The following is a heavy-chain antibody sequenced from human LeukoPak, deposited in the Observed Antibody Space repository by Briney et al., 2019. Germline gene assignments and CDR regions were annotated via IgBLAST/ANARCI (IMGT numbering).Heavy chain of an antibody. CDR3: ASRLYYYDSSGSENAFDI. Sequence: SETLSLTCTVSGGSISSSSYYWGWIRQPPGKGLEWIGSIYYSGSTYYNPSLKSRVTISVDTSKNQFSLKLSSVTAADTAVYYCASRLYYYDSSGSENAFDIWGQGTMVTVSS. D-gene: IGHD3-22*01. CDR2: IYYSGST. CDR1: GGSISSSSYY. J-gene: IGHJ3*02. V-gene: IGHV4-39*01.